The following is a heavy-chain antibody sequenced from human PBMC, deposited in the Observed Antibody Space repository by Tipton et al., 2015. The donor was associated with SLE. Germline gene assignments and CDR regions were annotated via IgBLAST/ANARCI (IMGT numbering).Heavy chain of an antibody. V-gene: IGHV7-4-1*02. CDR3: ARGAALAALDV. J-gene: IGHJ3*01. Sequence: QSGPEVKNPGASVKVSCKASGYTFTSYPMNWVRQAPGQGLEWMGWINMNTGNPAYAPGFTGRFVFSLDTSVSTAYLQISSLEADDSGVYYCARGAALAALDVWGQGTMVTVSS. CDR2: INMNTGNP. CDR1: GYTFTSYP.